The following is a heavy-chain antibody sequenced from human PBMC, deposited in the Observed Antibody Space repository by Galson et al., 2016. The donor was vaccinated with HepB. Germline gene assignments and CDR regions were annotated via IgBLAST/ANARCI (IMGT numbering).Heavy chain of an antibody. Sequence: SLRLSCAVSGLMFSRFWMSWVRQAPGGGLEWVANIKQDGSEKHYAVSVEGRFTVSRDNAKNLLYLQMYSLRAEDTAVYYCARDFALNYWGQGTLVTVSS. CDR2: IKQDGSEK. CDR3: ARDFALNY. J-gene: IGHJ4*02. V-gene: IGHV3-7*04. CDR1: GLMFSRFW.